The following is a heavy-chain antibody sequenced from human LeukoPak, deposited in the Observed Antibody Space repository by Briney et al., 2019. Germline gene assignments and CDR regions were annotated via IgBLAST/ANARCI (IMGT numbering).Heavy chain of an antibody. Sequence: GSLRLSCAASGFTFSSNYMSWVRQPPGRRLEWIGYILDSGGTHFNPFLKSRVTMSEDTSDNQISLTLNSVTEADTAVYYCARHFKNVGRYRQPFDYWGRGTLVTVSS. V-gene: IGHV4-59*08. D-gene: IGHD3-16*02. CDR1: GFTFSSNY. J-gene: IGHJ4*02. CDR3: ARHFKNVGRYRQPFDY. CDR2: ILDSGGT.